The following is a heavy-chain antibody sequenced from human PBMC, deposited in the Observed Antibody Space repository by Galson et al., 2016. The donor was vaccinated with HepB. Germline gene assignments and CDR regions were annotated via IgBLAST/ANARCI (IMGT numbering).Heavy chain of an antibody. D-gene: IGHD2-15*01. CDR3: ARVEVAATNWFDP. V-gene: IGHV4-34*01. CDR1: GGSFTAYY. Sequence: ETLSLTCGVNGGSFTAYYWSWIRQPPGKGLEWIGEINHSGGTKYNPSLKSRVTLSVDSSKNQFSLKLTSMTAADTAVYYCARVEVAATNWFDPWGQGTLVTVSS. CDR2: INHSGGT. J-gene: IGHJ5*02.